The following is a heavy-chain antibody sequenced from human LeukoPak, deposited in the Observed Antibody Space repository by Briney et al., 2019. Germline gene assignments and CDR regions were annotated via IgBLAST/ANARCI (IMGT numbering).Heavy chain of an antibody. CDR2: ISWNSGSI. J-gene: IGHJ4*02. CDR1: GFTFDDYA. Sequence: GRSLRLSCAASGFTFDDYAMHWVPQAPGKGLEWVSGISWNSGSIGYADSVKGRFTISRDNAKNSLYLQMNSLRAEDTALYYCAKFGSGSYRDYFDYWGQGTLVTVSP. D-gene: IGHD1-26*01. CDR3: AKFGSGSYRDYFDY. V-gene: IGHV3-9*01.